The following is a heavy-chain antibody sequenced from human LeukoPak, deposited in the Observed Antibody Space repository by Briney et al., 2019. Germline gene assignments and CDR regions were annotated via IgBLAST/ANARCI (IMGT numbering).Heavy chain of an antibody. CDR2: IYSGGST. V-gene: IGHV3-66*04. Sequence: GGSLRLSCAASGFTVSSNYMSWVRQAPGKGLERVSVIYSGGSTYYADSVKGRFTISRDNSKNTLYLQMNSLRAEDTAVYYCASQLITMGGYYYGMDVWGQGTTVTVSS. CDR3: ASQLITMGGYYYGMDV. D-gene: IGHD3-10*01. CDR1: GFTVSSNY. J-gene: IGHJ6*02.